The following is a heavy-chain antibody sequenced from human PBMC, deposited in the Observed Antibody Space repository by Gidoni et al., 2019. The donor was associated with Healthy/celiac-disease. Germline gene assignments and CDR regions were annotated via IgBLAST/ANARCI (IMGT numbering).Heavy chain of an antibody. D-gene: IGHD3-3*01. CDR3: ATDYDFWSAPHY. CDR1: GFTFRSYW. Sequence: EVQLVESGGGLVQPGGSLRLSCAAYGFTFRSYWMSWVRQAPGKGLEWVANIKQDGSEKYYVDAVKGRFTISRDNAKNSLYLQMNSLRAEDTAVYYCATDYDFWSAPHYWGQGTLVTVSS. CDR2: IKQDGSEK. V-gene: IGHV3-7*01. J-gene: IGHJ4*02.